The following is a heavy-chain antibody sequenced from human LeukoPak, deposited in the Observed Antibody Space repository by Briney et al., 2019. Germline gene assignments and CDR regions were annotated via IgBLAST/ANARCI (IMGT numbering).Heavy chain of an antibody. CDR1: GFTFSSYS. CDR2: ISSSSSTI. D-gene: IGHD3-10*01. J-gene: IGHJ4*02. Sequence: TGGSLRLSCAASGFTFSSYSMNWVRQAPGKGLEWVSYISSSSSTIYYADSVRGRFTISRDNAKNSLYLQMNSLRAEDTAVYYRARDRGWFGEVSTYYFDYWGQGTLVTVPS. V-gene: IGHV3-48*01. CDR3: ARDRGWFGEVSTYYFDY.